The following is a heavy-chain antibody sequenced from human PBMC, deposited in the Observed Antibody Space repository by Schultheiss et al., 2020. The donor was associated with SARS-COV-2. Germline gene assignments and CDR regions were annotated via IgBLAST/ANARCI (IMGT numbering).Heavy chain of an antibody. D-gene: IGHD3-3*01. V-gene: IGHV3-48*01. CDR3: AKLSGSLRFLEWLSHDAFDI. CDR2: ISSGSTTI. CDR1: GFTFSTHT. J-gene: IGHJ3*02. Sequence: GGSLRLSCEASGFTFSTHTMNWVRQAPGKGLEWVSYISSGSTTIYYADSVKGRFTISRDNSKNTLYLQMNSLRAEDTAVYYCAKLSGSLRFLEWLSHDAFDIWGKGTMVTVPS.